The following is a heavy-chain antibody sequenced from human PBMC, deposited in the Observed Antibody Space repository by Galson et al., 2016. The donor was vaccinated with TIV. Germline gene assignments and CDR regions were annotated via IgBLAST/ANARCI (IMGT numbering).Heavy chain of an antibody. CDR2: IFHSGTT. Sequence: LTCSVSGASIATSSNYWVWIRQPPGKGPEWIGTIFHSGTTYYNPSLKSRLTMSVDTSKRQFSLKLRSVTAADTAVYYCARRHQWLGGSFDARGQGTMVAVS. J-gene: IGHJ3*01. CDR1: GASIATSSNY. CDR3: ARRHQWLGGSFDA. D-gene: IGHD6-19*01. V-gene: IGHV4-39*01.